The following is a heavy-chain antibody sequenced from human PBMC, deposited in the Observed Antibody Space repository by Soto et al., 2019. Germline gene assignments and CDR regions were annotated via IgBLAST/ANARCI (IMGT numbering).Heavy chain of an antibody. CDR1: GFAFSSFW. CDR3: ARGRSGWTLDY. Sequence: GGSLRLSCEASGFAFSSFWMSWVRQAPGKGLEWVANANQDGSEKYYVASVKGRFTISRDNAKNSLYLQMNSLSAEDTAVYYCARGRSGWTLDYWGQGTLVTVSS. J-gene: IGHJ4*01. CDR2: ANQDGSEK. V-gene: IGHV3-7*01. D-gene: IGHD6-19*01.